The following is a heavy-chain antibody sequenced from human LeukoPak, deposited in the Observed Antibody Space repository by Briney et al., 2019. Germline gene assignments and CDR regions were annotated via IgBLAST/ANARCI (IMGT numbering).Heavy chain of an antibody. D-gene: IGHD6-19*01. CDR3: ARAVAGGNFDY. CDR2: IIPIFGTA. CDR1: GGTFSSYA. Sequence: EASVKVSCKASGGTFSSYAISWVRQAPGQGVEWMGGIIPIFGTANYAQKFQGRVTITADESTSTAYMELSSLRSEDTAVYYCARAVAGGNFDYWGQGTLVTVSS. J-gene: IGHJ4*02. V-gene: IGHV1-69*13.